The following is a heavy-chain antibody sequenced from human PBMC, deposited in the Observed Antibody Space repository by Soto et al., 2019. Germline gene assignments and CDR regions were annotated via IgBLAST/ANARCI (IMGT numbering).Heavy chain of an antibody. CDR3: ARDNWNTV. CDR2: VNGDGSGT. Sequence: GGSLRLSCAASGFTFSNYWMHWVRQAPGKGLVWVSRVNGDGSGTFYADSVKGRFTISRDNAENTVFLQMNSLRAEDTAVYYCARDNWNTVWGQGTMVT. J-gene: IGHJ3*01. CDR1: GFTFSNYW. D-gene: IGHD1-20*01. V-gene: IGHV3-74*01.